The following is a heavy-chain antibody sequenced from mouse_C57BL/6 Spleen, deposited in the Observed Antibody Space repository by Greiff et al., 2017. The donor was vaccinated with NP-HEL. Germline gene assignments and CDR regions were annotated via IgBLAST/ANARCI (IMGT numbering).Heavy chain of an antibody. CDR3: ARHGSSWDFDY. J-gene: IGHJ2*01. D-gene: IGHD1-1*01. Sequence: EVQLVESGPGLVKPSQSLSLTCSVTGYSITSGYYWNWIRQFPGNKLEWMGYISYDGSNNYNPSLKNRISITRDTSKNQFFLKLNSVTTEDTATYYCARHGSSWDFDYWGQGTTLTVSS. V-gene: IGHV3-6*01. CDR1: GYSITSGYY. CDR2: ISYDGSN.